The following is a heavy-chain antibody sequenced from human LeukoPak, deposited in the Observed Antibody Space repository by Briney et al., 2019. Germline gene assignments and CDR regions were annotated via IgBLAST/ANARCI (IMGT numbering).Heavy chain of an antibody. D-gene: IGHD2-15*01. V-gene: IGHV3-30*04. J-gene: IGHJ4*02. CDR1: GFSFRSYA. CDR2: IAYDGSTK. Sequence: GRSLRLSCAASGFSFRSYAMHWVRQAPGKGLEWVAVIAYDGSTKYYADSVKGRFTISRDNSHNTVDLQMNSLTAEDMAVYFCAKSYCGGGSCYSWSVDYWGQGTLVTVSP. CDR3: AKSYCGGGSCYSWSVDY.